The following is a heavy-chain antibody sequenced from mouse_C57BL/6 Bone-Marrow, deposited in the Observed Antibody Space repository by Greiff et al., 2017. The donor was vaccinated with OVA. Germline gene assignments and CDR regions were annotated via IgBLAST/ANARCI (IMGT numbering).Heavy chain of an antibody. Sequence: QVQLKQSGAELVKPGASVKLSCKASGYTFTSYWMHWVKQRPGQGLEWIGMIHPNSGSTNYNEKFKSKATLTVDKSSSTAYMQLSSLTSEDSAVYYCARIYYGNHLFDYWGQGTTLTVSS. CDR1: GYTFTSYW. J-gene: IGHJ2*01. CDR2: IHPNSGST. CDR3: ARIYYGNHLFDY. V-gene: IGHV1-64*01. D-gene: IGHD2-1*01.